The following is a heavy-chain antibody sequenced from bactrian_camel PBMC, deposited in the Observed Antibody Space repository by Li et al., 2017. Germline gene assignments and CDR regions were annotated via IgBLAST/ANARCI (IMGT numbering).Heavy chain of an antibody. CDR1: GLTFSSYA. V-gene: IGHV3S42*01. J-gene: IGHJ4*01. D-gene: IGHD2*01. Sequence: DVQLVESGGGLVQPGGSLRLSCATSGLTFSSYAMSWVRQTPGKGLEWVSLINSGGGDTCYADSVKGRFTISRDNAKNTLYLQMNSLKPEDTAMYYCVARARSYCRGGYSRTREYAFNRWGQGTQVTVS. CDR2: INSGGGDT. CDR3: VARARSYCRGGYSRTREYAFNR.